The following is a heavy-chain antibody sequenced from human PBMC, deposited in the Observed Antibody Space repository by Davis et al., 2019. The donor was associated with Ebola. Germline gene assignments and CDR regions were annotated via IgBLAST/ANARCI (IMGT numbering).Heavy chain of an antibody. CDR2: IYYSGST. CDR1: GGSISSSSYY. Sequence: PGGSLRLSCTVSGGSISSSSYYWGWIRQPPGKGLEWIGSIYYSGSTYYNPSLKSRVTISVDTSKNQFSLKLSSVTAADTAVYYCARLVRRDYVLDYWGQGTLVTVSS. D-gene: IGHD4-17*01. CDR3: ARLVRRDYVLDY. V-gene: IGHV4-39*01. J-gene: IGHJ4*02.